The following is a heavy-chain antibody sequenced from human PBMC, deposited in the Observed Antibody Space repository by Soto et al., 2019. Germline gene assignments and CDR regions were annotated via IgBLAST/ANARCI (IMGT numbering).Heavy chain of an antibody. J-gene: IGHJ5*02. CDR1: GFTFSSYD. Sequence: LRLSCAASGFTFSSYDMNWVRQAPGKGLEWVSYISSNSYTIYYADSVKGRFTISRDNAKNSLYLQMNSLRDEDTAVYYCARVRYYGSGSSINWFDPWGQGTLVTVSS. V-gene: IGHV3-48*02. CDR2: ISSNSYTI. CDR3: ARVRYYGSGSSINWFDP. D-gene: IGHD3-10*01.